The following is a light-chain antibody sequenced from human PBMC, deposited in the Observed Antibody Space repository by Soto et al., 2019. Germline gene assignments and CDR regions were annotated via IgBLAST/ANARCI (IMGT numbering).Light chain of an antibody. Sequence: QSVLTQPASVSGPPGQSITISCTGTSSDVGGYNYVSWYQQHPGKAPKLMIYDVSNRPSGVSNRSSGSKSGNTASLTISGLQAEDEADYYCSSYTSSSTLLYVFGTGTKVTVL. J-gene: IGLJ1*01. CDR3: SSYTSSSTLLYV. V-gene: IGLV2-14*01. CDR1: SSDVGGYNY. CDR2: DVS.